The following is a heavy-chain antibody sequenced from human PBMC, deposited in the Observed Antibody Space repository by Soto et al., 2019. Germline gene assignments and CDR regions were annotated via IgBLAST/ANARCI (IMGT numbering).Heavy chain of an antibody. CDR1: GYSFTRYW. CDR3: ASNKSCNYYHGMDV. CDR2: IDHSDSYT. D-gene: IGHD2-15*01. J-gene: IGHJ6*02. Sequence: PGEYLKISCKGSGYSFTRYWISWVRQMPGTGLEGMGKIDHSDSYTNYSPSFQRHATISADKSITTAYLQWSSVWAPDTAIYYFASNKSCNYYHGMDVWGQGTTVTVSS. V-gene: IGHV5-10-1*01.